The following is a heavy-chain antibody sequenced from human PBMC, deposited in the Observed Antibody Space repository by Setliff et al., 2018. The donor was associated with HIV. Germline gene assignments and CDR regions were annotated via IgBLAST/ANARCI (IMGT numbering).Heavy chain of an antibody. D-gene: IGHD5-12*01. V-gene: IGHV4-30-4*08. J-gene: IGHJ6*02. Sequence: PSETLSLTCTVSGGSISSGDYYWTWVRQPPGKGLEWIGYINYSGSTYYNPSLKSRVTISVETSKNQFSMKMSSVTAADTAVYYCGRDGDGYNYNYYYGMDVWGQGTTVTVSS. CDR1: GGSISSGDYY. CDR3: GRDGDGYNYNYYYGMDV. CDR2: INYSGST.